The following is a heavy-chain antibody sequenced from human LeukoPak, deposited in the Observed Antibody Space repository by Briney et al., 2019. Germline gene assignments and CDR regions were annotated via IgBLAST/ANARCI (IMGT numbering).Heavy chain of an antibody. CDR2: IYHTGGT. V-gene: IGHV4-59*08. J-gene: IGHJ3*02. CDR1: GGSISGYY. Sequence: SGTLCLTCTVSGGSISGYYWSWIRQPPGKGLEWIGYIYHTGGTNYNPALKSRVTISVDTSKNKLYLKLTSVTAADTAVYYCARPYSSGWYGAFDIWGQGTMVTVSS. D-gene: IGHD6-19*01. CDR3: ARPYSSGWYGAFDI.